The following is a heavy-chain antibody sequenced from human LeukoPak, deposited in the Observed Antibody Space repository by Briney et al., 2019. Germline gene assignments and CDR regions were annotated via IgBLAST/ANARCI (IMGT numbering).Heavy chain of an antibody. V-gene: IGHV4-34*01. D-gene: IGHD6-19*01. J-gene: IGHJ5*02. CDR1: GGSFSGYY. CDR2: INHSGST. CDR3: ARLRGATVAHNWFDP. Sequence: SETLSLTCAVYGGSFSGYYWSWIRQPPGKGLEGIGEINHSGSTNYNPSLKSRVTISVDTSKNQFSLKLSSVTAADTAVYYCARLRGATVAHNWFDPWGQGTLVTVSS.